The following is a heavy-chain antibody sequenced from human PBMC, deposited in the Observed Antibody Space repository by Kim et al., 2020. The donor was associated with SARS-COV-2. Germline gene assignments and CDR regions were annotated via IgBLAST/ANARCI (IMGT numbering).Heavy chain of an antibody. Sequence: GGSTYYADSGKGRFTISRDNSKNTLYLQMNGLRAEDTAVYYCAKEWGVDFWGQGTLVTVSS. J-gene: IGHJ4*02. D-gene: IGHD3-16*01. V-gene: IGHV3-23*01. CDR2: GGST. CDR3: AKEWGVDF.